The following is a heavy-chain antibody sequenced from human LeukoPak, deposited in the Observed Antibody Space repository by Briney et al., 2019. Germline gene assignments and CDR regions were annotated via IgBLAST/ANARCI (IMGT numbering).Heavy chain of an antibody. CDR2: ISGSSDAI. D-gene: IGHD3-3*02. V-gene: IGHV3-21*01. CDR3: ARDNPTLGDYGVHFWDY. Sequence: GGSLRLSCAASGFTFSDYSMNWVRQAPGRGLEWVSAISGSSDAIYYADSVRGRFTISRDNAKSSLSLQMNSLRAEDTAVYYCARDNPTLGDYGVHFWDYWGQGTLVTVSS. J-gene: IGHJ4*02. CDR1: GFTFSDYS.